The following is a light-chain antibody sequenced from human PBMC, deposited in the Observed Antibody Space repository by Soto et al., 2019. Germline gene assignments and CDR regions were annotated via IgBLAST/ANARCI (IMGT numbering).Light chain of an antibody. Sequence: EIVKTQSPATLSVSPGERATLSCRASQSVSSNLAWYQQKPGQAPRLLIYGASTRATGIPARFSGSGSGTDFTLTISSLQSEDFAVYYCQQYNNWLRTFGQGTKVEIK. CDR1: QSVSSN. CDR2: GAS. CDR3: QQYNNWLRT. J-gene: IGKJ1*01. V-gene: IGKV3-15*01.